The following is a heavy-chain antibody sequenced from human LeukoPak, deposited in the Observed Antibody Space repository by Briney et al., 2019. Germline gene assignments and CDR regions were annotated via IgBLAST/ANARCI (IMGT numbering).Heavy chain of an antibody. CDR3: ARFYSSRNYYFDY. CDR1: GFTFSSYA. CDR2: ISGSGGST. Sequence: GGSLRLSCAASGFTFSSYAMSWVCQAPGKGLEWVSAISGSGGSTYYADSVKGRFTISRDNSKNTLYLQMNSLRAEDTAVYYCARFYSSRNYYFDYWGQGTLVTVSS. J-gene: IGHJ4*02. V-gene: IGHV3-23*01. D-gene: IGHD6-13*01.